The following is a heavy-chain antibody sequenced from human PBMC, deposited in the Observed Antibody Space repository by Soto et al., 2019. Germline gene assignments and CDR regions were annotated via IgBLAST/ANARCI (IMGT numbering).Heavy chain of an antibody. J-gene: IGHJ4*02. D-gene: IGHD3-22*01. V-gene: IGHV1-8*01. Sequence: QVQLVQSGAEVKKPGASVKVSCKASGYTFTSYDINWVRQATGQGLEWMGWMNPNSGNTGYAQKFQGRVTMTRNTSISKTYMELSSLRSEDTAVFYCARAHYYDSSGYYTNFDYWGQGTLVTVSS. CDR1: GYTFTSYD. CDR3: ARAHYYDSSGYYTNFDY. CDR2: MNPNSGNT.